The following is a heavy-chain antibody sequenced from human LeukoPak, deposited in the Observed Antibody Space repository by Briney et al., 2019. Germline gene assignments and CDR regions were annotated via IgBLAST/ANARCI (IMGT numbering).Heavy chain of an antibody. CDR2: IYTSGST. D-gene: IGHD5-12*01. CDR3: AGGYSGYEHFDY. V-gene: IGHV4-4*07. Sequence: SETLSLTCAVSGGSISSYYWSWIWQPAGKGLEWIGRIYTSGSTNYNPSLKSRVTMSVDTSKNQFSLKLSSVTAADTAVYYCAGGYSGYEHFDYWGQGTLVTVSS. J-gene: IGHJ4*02. CDR1: GGSISSYY.